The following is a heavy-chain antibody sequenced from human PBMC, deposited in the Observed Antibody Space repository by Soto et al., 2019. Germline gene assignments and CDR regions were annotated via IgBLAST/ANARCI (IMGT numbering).Heavy chain of an antibody. CDR3: ARDLLLRYYDSSVSYYLAGFDP. D-gene: IGHD3-22*01. CDR2: IKQDGSEK. V-gene: IGHV3-7*01. Sequence: EVQLVESGGGLVQPGGSLRLSCAASGFTFSGYWMSWVRQAPGKGLEWVANIKQDGSEKYYVDSVKGRFTISRDNAKNSLSLQMNSLRAEDTAVFYCARDLLLRYYDSSVSYYLAGFDPWGQGTLVTVSS. CDR1: GFTFSGYW. J-gene: IGHJ5*02.